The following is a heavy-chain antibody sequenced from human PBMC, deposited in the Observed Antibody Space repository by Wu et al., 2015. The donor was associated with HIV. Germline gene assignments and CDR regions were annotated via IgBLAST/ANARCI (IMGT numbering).Heavy chain of an antibody. CDR2: IIPIFGTA. CDR3: ARDGGGQRYYYDSSGYYDAFDI. Sequence: QVQLVQSGAEVKKPGSSVKVSCKASGGTFSSYAISWVRQAPGQGLEWMGGIIPIFGTANYAQKFQGRVTITTDESTSTAYMELSSLRSEDTAVYYCARDGGGQRYYYDSSGYYDAFDIWGQGTMVTVSS. V-gene: IGHV1-69*05. D-gene: IGHD3-22*01. CDR1: GGTFSSYA. J-gene: IGHJ3*02.